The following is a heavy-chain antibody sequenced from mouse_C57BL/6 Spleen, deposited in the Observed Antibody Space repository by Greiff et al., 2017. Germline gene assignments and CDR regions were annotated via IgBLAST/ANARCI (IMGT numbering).Heavy chain of an antibody. CDR3: ARFDYGGIYDYAMDY. J-gene: IGHJ4*01. V-gene: IGHV14-2*01. D-gene: IGHD2-4*01. Sequence: EVQLQQSGAELVKPGASVKLSCTASGFNIKDYYMHWVKQRTEQGLEWIGRIDPEDGETKYAQKFLGKATIPAATSSNTAYLQLSRLTSEDTAVYDCARFDYGGIYDYAMDYWGQGTSVTVSS. CDR2: IDPEDGET. CDR1: GFNIKDYY.